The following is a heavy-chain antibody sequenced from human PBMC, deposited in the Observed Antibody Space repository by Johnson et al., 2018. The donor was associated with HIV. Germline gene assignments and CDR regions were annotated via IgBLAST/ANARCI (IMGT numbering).Heavy chain of an antibody. V-gene: IGHV3-7*02. Sequence: EVQLVESGGGVVQPGRSLRLSCAASGFTFSSYWMAWVRQAPGKGLEWVANMNQDGSKKCYVDSLRGRFTISRDNAKNSLYLQMNSLRAEDTAVYYCARVRGWERAFDMWGQGTMVTVSS. J-gene: IGHJ3*02. CDR2: MNQDGSKK. CDR3: ARVRGWERAFDM. D-gene: IGHD1-26*01. CDR1: GFTFSSYW.